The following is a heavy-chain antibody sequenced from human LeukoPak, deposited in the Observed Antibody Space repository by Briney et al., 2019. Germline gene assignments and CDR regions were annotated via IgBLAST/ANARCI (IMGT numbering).Heavy chain of an antibody. J-gene: IGHJ3*02. CDR2: IDTAGDT. Sequence: GGSLRLSCAASGFTFSRYDMHWVRQVTGKGLECVSAIDTAGDTYYPGSVKGRFTISRENAKNSLYLQMNSLRAGDTAVYYCARVLTVRSGGYDAFDIWGQGTMVTVSS. D-gene: IGHD6-25*01. V-gene: IGHV3-13*01. CDR1: GFTFSRYD. CDR3: ARVLTVRSGGYDAFDI.